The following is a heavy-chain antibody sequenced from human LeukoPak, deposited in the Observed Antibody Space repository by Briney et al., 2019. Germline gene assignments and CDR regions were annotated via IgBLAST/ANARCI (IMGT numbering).Heavy chain of an antibody. CDR2: ISGSGGST. CDR3: ASPRVGAHYFDS. V-gene: IGHV3-23*01. CDR1: GFTFSSYG. J-gene: IGHJ4*02. D-gene: IGHD1-26*01. Sequence: GGTLRLSCAASGFTFSSYGMSWVRQAPGKGLEWVSAISGSGGSTHYADSVKGRFTISRDNSKNTLYLQMNSLRAEDTAVYYCASPRVGAHYFDSWGQGTLVTVSS.